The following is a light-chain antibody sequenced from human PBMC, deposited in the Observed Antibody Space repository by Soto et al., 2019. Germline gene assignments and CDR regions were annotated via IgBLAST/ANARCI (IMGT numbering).Light chain of an antibody. CDR1: QGIGND. J-gene: IGKJ1*01. CDR2: AAS. CDR3: LQHNSYPLT. Sequence: DIQMTQSPSSRSASVGDRVTITCRASQGIGNDLGWYQQKPGKAPTPLIYAASSLQSGVPSRFSGSGSGTEFTLTISSLQPEDFAAYYCLQHNSYPLTFGQGTKVEIK. V-gene: IGKV1-17*01.